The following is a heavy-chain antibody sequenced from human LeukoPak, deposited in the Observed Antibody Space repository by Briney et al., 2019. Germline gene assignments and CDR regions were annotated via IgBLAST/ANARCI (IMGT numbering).Heavy chain of an antibody. CDR1: GFTFSNYA. CDR3: ARQSCLYSSGCSLVD. Sequence: PGGSLRLSCAAPGFTFSNYAIHWVRQAPGKGLEWVAVISYHGKDKYYADSVKGRFALSRDTSKNTLYLEMNSLRAEDTAVDYCARQSCLYSSGCSLVDWGQGTLVTVSS. D-gene: IGHD3-22*01. CDR2: ISYHGKDK. J-gene: IGHJ4*02. V-gene: IGHV3-30*09.